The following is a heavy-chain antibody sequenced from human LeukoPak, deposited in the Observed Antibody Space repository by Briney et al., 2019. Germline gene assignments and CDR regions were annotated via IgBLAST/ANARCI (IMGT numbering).Heavy chain of an antibody. CDR1: GGSISSSSYY. J-gene: IGHJ6*02. CDR3: ARHGVPAASEDYYYYGMDV. Sequence: SETLSLTCTVSGGSISSSSYYWGWLRQPPGKGLEWIGSNYYSGSTYYNPSLKSRVTISVDTSKNQFSLKLSSVTAADTAVYYCARHGVPAASEDYYYYGMDVWGQGTTVTVSS. V-gene: IGHV4-39*01. CDR2: NYYSGST. D-gene: IGHD2-2*01.